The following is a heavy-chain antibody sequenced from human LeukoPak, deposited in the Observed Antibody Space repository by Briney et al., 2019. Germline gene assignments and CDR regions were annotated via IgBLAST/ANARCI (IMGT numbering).Heavy chain of an antibody. D-gene: IGHD6-13*01. CDR1: GFTFSSYG. J-gene: IGHJ4*02. V-gene: IGHV3-30*18. CDR2: ISYDGSNK. CDR3: AKDFVFRSWYLPCPDY. Sequence: GGSLRLSCAASGFTFSSYGMHWVRQAPGKGLEWVAVISYDGSNKYYADSVKGRFTISRDNSKNTLYLQMNSLRAEDTAVYYCAKDFVFRSWYLPCPDYWGQGTLVTVSS.